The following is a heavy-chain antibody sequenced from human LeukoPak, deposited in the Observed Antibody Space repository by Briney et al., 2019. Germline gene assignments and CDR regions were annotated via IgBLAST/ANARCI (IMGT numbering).Heavy chain of an antibody. Sequence: GGSLRLSCAASGFTFSSYGMHWVRQAPGKGLEWVAFIRYDESNKYYADSVKGRFTISRDNSKNTLYLQMNSLRAEDTAVYYCATYSSGWYNGYWGQGTLGTVSS. CDR3: ATYSSGWYNGY. CDR1: GFTFSSYG. D-gene: IGHD6-19*01. V-gene: IGHV3-30*02. CDR2: IRYDESNK. J-gene: IGHJ4*02.